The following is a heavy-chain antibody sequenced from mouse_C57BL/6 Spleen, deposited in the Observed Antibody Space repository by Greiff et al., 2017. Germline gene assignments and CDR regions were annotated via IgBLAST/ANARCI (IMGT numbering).Heavy chain of an antibody. Sequence: VHLVESGAELVRPGTSVKVSCKASGYAFTNYLIEWVKQRPGQGLEWIGVINPGSGGTNYNEKFKGKATLTADKSSSTAYMQLSSLTSEDSAVYFCARGVIEGFAYWGQGTLVTVSA. J-gene: IGHJ3*01. CDR2: INPGSGGT. CDR3: ARGVIEGFAY. V-gene: IGHV1-54*01. CDR1: GYAFTNYL.